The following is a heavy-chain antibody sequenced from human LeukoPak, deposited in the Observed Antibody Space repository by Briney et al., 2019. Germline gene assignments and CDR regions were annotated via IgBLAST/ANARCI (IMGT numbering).Heavy chain of an antibody. CDR3: ATESYYYDSSGYHPPLDY. CDR2: INPNSGGT. J-gene: IGHJ4*02. Sequence: ASVKVSCKASGYTSTGYYMHWVRQAPGQGLEWMGWINPNSGGTNYAQKFQGRVTMTRDTSISAAYMELSRLRSDDTAVYYCATESYYYDSSGYHPPLDYWGQGTLVTVSS. V-gene: IGHV1-2*02. D-gene: IGHD3-22*01. CDR1: GYTSTGYY.